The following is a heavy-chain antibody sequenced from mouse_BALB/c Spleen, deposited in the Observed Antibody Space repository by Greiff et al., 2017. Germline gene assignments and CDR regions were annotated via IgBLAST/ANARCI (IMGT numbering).Heavy chain of an antibody. CDR1: GFTFSNYW. V-gene: IGHV6-6*02. D-gene: IGHD2-2*01. J-gene: IGHJ4*01. CDR3: TPWLRRVPYAMDY. CDR2: IRLKSNNYAT. Sequence: EVKLEESGGGLVQPGGSMKLSCVASGFTFSNYWMNWVRQSPEKGLEWVAEIRLKSNNYATHYAESVKGRFTISRDDSKSSVYLQMNNLRAEDTGIYYCTPWLRRVPYAMDYWGQGTSVTVSS.